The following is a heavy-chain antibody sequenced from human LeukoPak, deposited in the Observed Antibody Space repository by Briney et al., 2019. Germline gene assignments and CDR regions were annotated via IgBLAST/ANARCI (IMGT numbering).Heavy chain of an antibody. CDR1: GGSISSYY. D-gene: IGHD4-17*01. V-gene: IGHV4-4*07. CDR3: ARVGGDYGDFHFDY. CDR2: IYTSGST. Sequence: SETLSLTCTVSGGSISSYYWSWIRQPAGKGLEWIGGIYTSGSTNYNPSLKSRVTISVDTSKNQFSLKLISVTAADTAVYYCARVGGDYGDFHFDYWGQGTLVTVSS. J-gene: IGHJ4*02.